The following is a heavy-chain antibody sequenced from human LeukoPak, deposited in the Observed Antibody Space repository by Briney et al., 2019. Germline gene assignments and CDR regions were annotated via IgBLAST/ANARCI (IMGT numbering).Heavy chain of an antibody. Sequence: KSSETLSLSSTVAGASISSYCWSWIRQPAGKGLEWIGRMYTSGKTDYNPPLRSRVTMSVDTSKNQFSLTLSSVNAADTAVYYCARYGSGSYSDDHFQHWGQGTLVTVSS. CDR2: MYTSGKT. J-gene: IGHJ1*01. D-gene: IGHD3-10*01. CDR3: ARYGSGSYSDDHFQH. CDR1: GASISSYC. V-gene: IGHV4-4*07.